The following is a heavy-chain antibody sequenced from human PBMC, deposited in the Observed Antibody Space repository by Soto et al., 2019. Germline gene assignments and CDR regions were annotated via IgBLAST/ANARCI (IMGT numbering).Heavy chain of an antibody. CDR3: ARSFNYYYDSSGYRSAFDI. CDR1: GYSFTSYG. D-gene: IGHD3-22*01. CDR2: IYPGDSDT. V-gene: IGHV5-51*01. Sequence: GQSLKISCKGSGYSFTSYGIGCVLQMPGKGLEWMGIIYPGDSDTRYSPSFQGQVTISADKSISTAYLQWSSLKASDTAMYYCARSFNYYYDSSGYRSAFDIWGQGTMVTVSS. J-gene: IGHJ3*02.